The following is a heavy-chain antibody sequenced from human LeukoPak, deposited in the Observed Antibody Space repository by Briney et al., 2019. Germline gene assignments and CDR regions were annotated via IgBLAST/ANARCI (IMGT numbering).Heavy chain of an antibody. J-gene: IGHJ6*03. Sequence: GASVTVSFKASGGTFSSYAISWVRQAPGQGLEWMGGIIPIFGTANYAQKFQGRVTITTDESTSTAYMELSSLRSEDTAVYYCARVVGVKYYYYMDVWGKGATVTGSS. CDR3: ARVVGVKYYYYMDV. CDR2: IIPIFGTA. V-gene: IGHV1-69*05. D-gene: IGHD1-26*01. CDR1: GGTFSSYA.